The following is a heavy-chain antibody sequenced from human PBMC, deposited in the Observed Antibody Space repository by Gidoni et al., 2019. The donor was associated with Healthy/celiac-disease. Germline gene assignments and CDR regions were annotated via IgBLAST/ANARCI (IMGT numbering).Heavy chain of an antibody. J-gene: IGHJ6*02. D-gene: IGHD3-9*01. V-gene: IGHV3-53*01. CDR3: ARDQVQDYDILTGYYPRTYGMDV. CDR2: IYSGVST. CDR1: GLTGSSND. Sequence: EVQLVESGGGLIQTGGSLRLSGAASGLTGSSNDMSWVRQAPGKGLELVSVIYSGVSTYYADSVKCRFTISRDNSKNTLYLQMNSLRAEDTAVYYCARDQVQDYDILTGYYPRTYGMDVWGQGTTVTVSS.